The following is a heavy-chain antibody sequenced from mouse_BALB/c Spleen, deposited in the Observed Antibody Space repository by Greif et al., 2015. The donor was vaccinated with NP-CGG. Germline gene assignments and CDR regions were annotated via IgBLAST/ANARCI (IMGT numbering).Heavy chain of an antibody. CDR3: TLNWGGFAY. D-gene: IGHD4-1*02. Sequence: EVKLVESGGGLVQPGGSMKLSCVASGFTFSNYWMNWVRQSPEKGLEWVAEIRLKSNNYATHYAESVKGRFTISRDDSKSSVYLQMNNLRAEDTGIYYCTLNWGGFAYWGQGTLVTVSA. V-gene: IGHV6-6*02. CDR2: IRLKSNNYAT. J-gene: IGHJ3*01. CDR1: GFTFSNYW.